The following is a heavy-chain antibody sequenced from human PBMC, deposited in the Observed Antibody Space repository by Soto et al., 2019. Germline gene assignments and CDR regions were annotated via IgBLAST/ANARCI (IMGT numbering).Heavy chain of an antibody. D-gene: IGHD3-10*01. CDR1: GFTFISYA. CDR3: ALSINYYGSGSYPLAFDI. V-gene: IGHV3-30-3*01. J-gene: IGHJ3*02. CDR2: ISYDGSNK. Sequence: PGGSLRLSCAASGFTFISYAMHWVRQAPGKGLEWVAVISYDGSNKYYADSVKGRFTISRDNSKNTLYLQMNSLRAEDTAVYYCALSINYYGSGSYPLAFDIWGQGTMVTVSS.